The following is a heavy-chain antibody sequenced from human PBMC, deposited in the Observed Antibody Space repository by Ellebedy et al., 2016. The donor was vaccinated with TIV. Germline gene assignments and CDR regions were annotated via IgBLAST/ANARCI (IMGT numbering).Heavy chain of an antibody. CDR3: ARGSAIYYYDSSGGAFDY. J-gene: IGHJ4*02. Sequence: SETLSLTXTVSGGSISSGSYYWTWIRQHPGKGLEWIGFISYSGRTSYNPSLKSRVIISADTSKNQFSLELSSVTAADTAEYYCARGSAIYYYDSSGGAFDYWGQGTLVTVSS. CDR2: ISYSGRT. V-gene: IGHV4-31*03. CDR1: GGSISSGSYY. D-gene: IGHD3-22*01.